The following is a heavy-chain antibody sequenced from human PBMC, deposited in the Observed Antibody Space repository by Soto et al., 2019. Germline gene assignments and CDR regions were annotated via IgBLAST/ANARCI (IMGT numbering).Heavy chain of an antibody. V-gene: IGHV4-34*01. Sequence: SETLSLTCAVYGGSFSGYYWSWIRQPPGKGLEWIGEINHSGSTNYNPSLKSRVTISVDTSKNKISLKLSSVTAADTAVYYCAREDYDDSSGYYPLDYWGQGTLVTVSS. J-gene: IGHJ4*02. CDR3: AREDYDDSSGYYPLDY. D-gene: IGHD3-22*01. CDR2: INHSGST. CDR1: GGSFSGYY.